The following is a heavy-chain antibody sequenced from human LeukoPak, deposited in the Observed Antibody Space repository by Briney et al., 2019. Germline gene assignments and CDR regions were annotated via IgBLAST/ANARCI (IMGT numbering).Heavy chain of an antibody. CDR1: GGSIGSYY. V-gene: IGHV4-59*08. J-gene: IGHJ5*02. D-gene: IGHD6-13*01. Sequence: PSETLSLTCTVSGGSIGSYYWSWIRQPPGKGLEWIGYIYYSGSTNYNPSLKSRVTISVDTSKNQFSLKLSSVTAADTAVYYCASLGYSSSWNNWFDPWGQGTLVTVSS. CDR3: ASLGYSSSWNNWFDP. CDR2: IYYSGST.